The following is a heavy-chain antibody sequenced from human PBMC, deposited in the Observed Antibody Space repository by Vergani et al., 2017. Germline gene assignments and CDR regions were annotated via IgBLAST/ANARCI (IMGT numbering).Heavy chain of an antibody. Sequence: QVQLQESGPGLVKPSGTLSLTCAVSGGSISSSNWWSWVRQPPGKGLEWIGEIYHSGSTNYNPSLKSRVTIAVDKSKNQFSLKLSSVTAADTAVYYCARRGVSSRLTYWYFDLWGRGTLVTVSS. J-gene: IGHJ2*01. CDR1: GGSISSSNW. CDR2: IYHSGST. V-gene: IGHV4-4*02. D-gene: IGHD4/OR15-4a*01. CDR3: ARRGVSSRLTYWYFDL.